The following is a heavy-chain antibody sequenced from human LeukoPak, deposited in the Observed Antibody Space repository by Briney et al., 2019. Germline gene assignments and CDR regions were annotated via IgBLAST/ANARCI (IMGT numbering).Heavy chain of an antibody. V-gene: IGHV4-31*03. CDR1: GGSISSGGYY. CDR2: IYYSGST. J-gene: IGHJ5*02. CDR3: AVLESNNWFDP. Sequence: PSETLSLTCTVSGGSISSGGYYWSWIRQHPGKGLEWIGYIYYSGSTYYNPSLKSRVTISVDTSKNQFSLKLSSVTAADTAVYYCAVLESNNWFDPWGQGTLVTVSS. D-gene: IGHD3-3*02.